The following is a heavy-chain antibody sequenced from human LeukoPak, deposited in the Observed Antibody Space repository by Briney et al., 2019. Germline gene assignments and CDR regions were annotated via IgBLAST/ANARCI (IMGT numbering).Heavy chain of an antibody. CDR1: GYSISSGYY. CDR3: AKGNYDIVVVPDDHFDY. D-gene: IGHD2-2*01. J-gene: IGHJ4*02. Sequence: ETLSLTCTVSGYSISSGYYWGWIRQPPGKGLEWVSGISGSGGSTYYADSVKGRFTISRDNSKNTLYLQMNSLRAEDTAVYYCAKGNYDIVVVPDDHFDYWGQGTLVTVSS. CDR2: ISGSGGST. V-gene: IGHV3-23*01.